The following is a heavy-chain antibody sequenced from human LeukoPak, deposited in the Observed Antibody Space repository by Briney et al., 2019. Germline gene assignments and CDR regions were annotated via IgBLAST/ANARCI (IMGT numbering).Heavy chain of an antibody. CDR3: ARTLGACSGGSCHNYYNGMDV. V-gene: IGHV3-33*01. J-gene: IGHJ6*02. CDR2: IWYDGSNK. D-gene: IGHD2-15*01. CDR1: GFIFSNYG. Sequence: GRSLRLSCAASGFIFSNYGMHWVRQAPGKGLEWVALIWYDGSNKYYADSVKGRFTISRDNSKNTLYLQMNSLTAEDTAVYYCARTLGACSGGSCHNYYNGMDVWGQGTTVTVSS.